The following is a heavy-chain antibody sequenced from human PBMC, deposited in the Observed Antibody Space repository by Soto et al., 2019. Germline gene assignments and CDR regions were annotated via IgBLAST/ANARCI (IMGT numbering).Heavy chain of an antibody. CDR1: GGSINSRYW. V-gene: IGHV4-4*02. Sequence: SETLSLTCAVSGGSINSRYWWSWVRQSPGKGLEWIGEIYHSGSTNYNPSLKSRVTISVDKSKNQFSLNLSSVTAADTAVYYCARDQNGSGNYYTRYFDYWGQGTLVTAPQ. J-gene: IGHJ4*02. CDR3: ARDQNGSGNYYTRYFDY. CDR2: IYHSGST. D-gene: IGHD3-10*01.